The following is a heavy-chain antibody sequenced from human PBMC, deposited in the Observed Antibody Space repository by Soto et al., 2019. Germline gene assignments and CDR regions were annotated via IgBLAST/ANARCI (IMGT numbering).Heavy chain of an antibody. CDR1: GFNFADSA. D-gene: IGHD2-15*01. CDR3: AKVVVQATQPRYYFYGMDV. Sequence: GGSLRLSCADSGFNFADSAMHWVRQAPGKGMDCVSGVSWCGGRIGYADAVKGRFTISRDNAKKSLFLQMNSLGPENTSLYYCAKVVVQATQPRYYFYGMDVWGQVTTVTV. CDR2: VSWCGGRI. J-gene: IGHJ6*02. V-gene: IGHV3-9*01.